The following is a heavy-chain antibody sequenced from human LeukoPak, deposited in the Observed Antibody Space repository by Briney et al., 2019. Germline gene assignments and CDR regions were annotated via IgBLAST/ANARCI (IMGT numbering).Heavy chain of an antibody. Sequence: SETLSLTCTVSGASISSYYWSWIRQSPGKGLEWIGYFYYSGRTNYRPSLKSRVTISADTSKNQFSLRLNSVTAADTAMYYCAKSGGYGLIDYWGQGTLVTVSS. D-gene: IGHD1-26*01. CDR1: GASISSYY. CDR3: AKSGGYGLIDY. V-gene: IGHV4-59*08. CDR2: FYYSGRT. J-gene: IGHJ4*02.